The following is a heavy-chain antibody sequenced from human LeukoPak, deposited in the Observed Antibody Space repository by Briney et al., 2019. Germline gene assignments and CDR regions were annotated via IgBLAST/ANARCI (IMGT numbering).Heavy chain of an antibody. CDR1: GFTFSSYA. CDR2: ISGRGGRT. V-gene: IGHV3-23*01. Sequence: GGSLRLSSAASGFTFSSYAMSGVRQAPGKGMEWGSAISGRGGRTYYADSVTGRITISRENSKITLYLKMNSMRAEDTAVYDSEKIPSRTDYWGPGTLVTVSS. D-gene: IGHD6-13*01. J-gene: IGHJ4*02. CDR3: EKIPSRTDY.